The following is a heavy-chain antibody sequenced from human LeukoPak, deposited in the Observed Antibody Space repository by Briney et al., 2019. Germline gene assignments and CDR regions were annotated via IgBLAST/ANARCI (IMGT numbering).Heavy chain of an antibody. CDR1: GFSLGTSGVG. D-gene: IGHD3-3*01. J-gene: IGHJ4*02. CDR2: IYWNDDK. V-gene: IGHV2-5*01. Sequence: VSGPTLVKPTPTLTLTFTLSGFSLGTSGVGVGWIRQPPVKALEWLALIYWNDDKLYSPSLKSRLTITKDTSKNQVVLTMTNMDPVDTATYYCAHRGDFWSGPEAWDYWGQGTLVTVSS. CDR3: AHRGDFWSGPEAWDY.